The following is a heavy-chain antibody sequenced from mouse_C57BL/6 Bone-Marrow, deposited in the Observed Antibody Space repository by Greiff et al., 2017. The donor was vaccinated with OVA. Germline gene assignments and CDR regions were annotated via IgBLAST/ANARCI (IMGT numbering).Heavy chain of an antibody. CDR2: IDPSDSYT. D-gene: IGHD1-1*01. V-gene: IGHV1-59*01. J-gene: IGHJ2*01. CDR1: GYTFTSYW. CDR3: ARELLRDY. Sequence: VQLQQPGAELVRPGTSVKLSCKASGYTFTSYWMHWVKQRPGQGLEWIGVIDPSDSYTNYNQKFKGKATLTVDTSSSTAYMQLSSLTSEDSAVYYCARELLRDYWGQGTTLTVSS.